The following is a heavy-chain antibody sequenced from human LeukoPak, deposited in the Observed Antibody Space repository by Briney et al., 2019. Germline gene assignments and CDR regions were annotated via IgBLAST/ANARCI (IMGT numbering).Heavy chain of an antibody. CDR3: AKEYRRGSYTDLGY. D-gene: IGHD1-26*01. J-gene: IGHJ4*02. CDR1: GFTFSSYA. V-gene: IGHV3-23*01. CDR2: ITGSGGNT. Sequence: PGGSQRLSCAASGFTFSSYAMNWVRQAPGKGLEWVSFITGSGGNTYYADSVKGRSTISRDNSKNTLYLEINSLRAEDTAVYYCAKEYRRGSYTDLGYWGQGTLVTVSS.